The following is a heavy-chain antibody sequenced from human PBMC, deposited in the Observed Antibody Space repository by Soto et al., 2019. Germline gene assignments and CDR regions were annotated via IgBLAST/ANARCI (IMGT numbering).Heavy chain of an antibody. CDR2: ISSDGNNK. CDR1: GFTFSTYA. V-gene: IGHV3-30-3*01. D-gene: IGHD3-3*01. Sequence: GGSLRLSCAASGFTFSTYAMPWVRQAPGKGLEWVPHISSDGNNKYYAASVKRPFTPSRDNFTNSMYPQITTLRPDDTAVYYCARDGHHISIFGYGDYWGQGNLVTVSS. J-gene: IGHJ4*02. CDR3: ARDGHHISIFGYGDY.